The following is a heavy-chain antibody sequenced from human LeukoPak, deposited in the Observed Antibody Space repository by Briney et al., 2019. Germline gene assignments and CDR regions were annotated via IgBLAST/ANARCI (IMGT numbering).Heavy chain of an antibody. Sequence: GRSLRLSCAASGFTFSRYAMSWVRHAPGKGLEWVSYINTDSSDIHYADSVKGRFTIARDNARNTLYLQLSSLRAEDSAVYYCARDTFQPGLIDSWGEGTLVTVSS. V-gene: IGHV3-21*05. J-gene: IGHJ4*02. CDR2: INTDSSDI. CDR3: ARDTFQPGLIDS. D-gene: IGHD2-2*01. CDR1: GFTFSRYA.